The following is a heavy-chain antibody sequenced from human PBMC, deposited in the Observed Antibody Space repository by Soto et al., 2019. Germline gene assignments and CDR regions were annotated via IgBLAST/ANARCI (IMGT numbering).Heavy chain of an antibody. CDR3: WAALDI. D-gene: IGHD2-15*01. J-gene: IGHJ3*02. CDR1: GGSISSDSYY. Sequence: PSETLSLTCTVSGGSISSDSYYWGWIRQSPEKGLEWIASISYSGSTYYNPTLKSRLIISVDTSKSQFSLKLSSVTAADTAGTPGWAALDIWGQGTMVTVSS. CDR2: ISYSGST. V-gene: IGHV4-39*01.